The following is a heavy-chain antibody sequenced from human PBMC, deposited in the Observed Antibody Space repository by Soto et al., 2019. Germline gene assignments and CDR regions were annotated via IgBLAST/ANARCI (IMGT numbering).Heavy chain of an antibody. CDR2: IHPGDSDS. Sequence: GESLKISCKGSGYSFNNNWIGWVRQMPGKGLEWMGIIHPGDSDSRYSPSFQGQVTMSVDKSINTAYLQWSSLKASDTAMYYCARRDSSGFPDYWGQGALVTVSS. CDR1: GYSFNNNW. V-gene: IGHV5-51*01. CDR3: ARRDSSGFPDY. J-gene: IGHJ4*02. D-gene: IGHD3-22*01.